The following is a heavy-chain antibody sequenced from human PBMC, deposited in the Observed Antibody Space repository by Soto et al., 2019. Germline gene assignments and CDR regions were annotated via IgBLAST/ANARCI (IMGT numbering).Heavy chain of an antibody. CDR2: IYYSGST. V-gene: IGHV4-31*03. CDR1: GGSISSGGYY. CDR3: ARDRVSRDNWFDP. Sequence: SETLSLTCTVSGGSISSGGYYWSWIRQHPGKGLEWIGYIYYSGSTYYNPSLKSRVTISVDTSKDQFSLKLSSVTAADTAVYYCARDRVSRDNWFDPWGQGTLVTVSS. J-gene: IGHJ5*02. D-gene: IGHD6-6*01.